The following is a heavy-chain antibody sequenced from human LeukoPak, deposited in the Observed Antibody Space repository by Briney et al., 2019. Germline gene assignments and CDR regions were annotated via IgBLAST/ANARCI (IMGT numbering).Heavy chain of an antibody. CDR1: GFTVSNNY. Sequence: GGSLRLSCAASGFTVSNNYMSWVRQAPGKGLEWVSVIYSGGSTYYADSVKGRFTISRDNSKNTLYLQMNSLRAEDTAVYYCASVEHRIAAAAALFDYWGQGTLVTVSS. D-gene: IGHD6-13*01. V-gene: IGHV3-53*01. J-gene: IGHJ4*02. CDR2: IYSGGST. CDR3: ASVEHRIAAAAALFDY.